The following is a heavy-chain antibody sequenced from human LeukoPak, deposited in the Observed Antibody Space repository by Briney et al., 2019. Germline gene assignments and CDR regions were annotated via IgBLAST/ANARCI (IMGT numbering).Heavy chain of an antibody. Sequence: SGGSLRLSCVASGFTFSTYAMNWVRQAPGKGLEWVSLISGSGARKFYGESVKGRFTISRDNSKNTLFLQMSSLRVEDTAIYYCAKDVYGSGTYYYGMDVWGQRTPVTVSS. CDR3: AKDVYGSGTYYYGMDV. J-gene: IGHJ6*02. D-gene: IGHD3-10*01. V-gene: IGHV3-23*01. CDR1: GFTFSTYA. CDR2: ISGSGARK.